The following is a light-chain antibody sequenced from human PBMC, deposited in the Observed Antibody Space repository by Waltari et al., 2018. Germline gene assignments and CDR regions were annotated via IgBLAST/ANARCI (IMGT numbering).Light chain of an antibody. CDR3: QVWDANNEPGV. Sequence: SYVLTQPPSVSVAPGETARLTCGGNNIETKSVHWYQQKPGQAPVLVIPYDSDRPAGIPERVSGSNSGNTATLTISRVEAGDEADYYCQVWDANNEPGVFGTGTEVTVL. J-gene: IGLJ1*01. CDR2: YDS. CDR1: NIETKS. V-gene: IGLV3-21*04.